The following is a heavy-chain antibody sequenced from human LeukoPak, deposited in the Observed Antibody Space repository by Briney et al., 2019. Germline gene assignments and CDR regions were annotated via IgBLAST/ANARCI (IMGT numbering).Heavy chain of an antibody. J-gene: IGHJ3*02. Sequence: GGSLRLSCAASGFTFSSYWMSWVRQAPGKGLEWVANIKQDGSEKYYVDSVKGRFTISRHNAKNSQYLQMNSLRAEDTAVYYCARVPAGVIGMKDAFDIWGQGTMVTVSS. D-gene: IGHD3-16*02. CDR2: IKQDGSEK. CDR1: GFTFSSYW. V-gene: IGHV3-7*01. CDR3: ARVPAGVIGMKDAFDI.